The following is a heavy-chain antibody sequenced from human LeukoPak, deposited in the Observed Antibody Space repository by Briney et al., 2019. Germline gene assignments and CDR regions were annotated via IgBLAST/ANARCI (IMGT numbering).Heavy chain of an antibody. CDR1: GGSVSSYY. CDR2: ISDIGSI. J-gene: IGHJ4*02. V-gene: IGHV4-59*08. D-gene: IGHD2/OR15-2a*01. CDR3: AGHHPRNTVDF. Sequence: SDTLSLTCTVSGGSVSSYYWGWIRPPPGKGLEWIAYISDIGSINYNPSLKSRVTISLDTSKNQFSLKLSSVTAADTAVYYCAGHHPRNTVDFWGQGTLVTVSS.